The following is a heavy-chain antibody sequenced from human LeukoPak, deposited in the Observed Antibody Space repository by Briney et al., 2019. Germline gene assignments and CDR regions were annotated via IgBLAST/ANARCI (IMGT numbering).Heavy chain of an antibody. V-gene: IGHV3-23*01. CDR1: GFTFSSYA. Sequence: GGSLRLSCAASGFTFSSYAMSWVRQAPGKGREWVSAISGSGGSTYYADSVKGRFTISRDNSKNTLYLQMNSLRAEDTAVYYCAKDQSFYGDFPGGYDYWGQGTLVTVSS. CDR3: AKDQSFYGDFPGGYDY. CDR2: ISGSGGST. D-gene: IGHD4-17*01. J-gene: IGHJ4*02.